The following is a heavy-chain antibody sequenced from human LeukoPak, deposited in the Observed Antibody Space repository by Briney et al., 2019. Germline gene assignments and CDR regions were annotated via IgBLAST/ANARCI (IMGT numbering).Heavy chain of an antibody. J-gene: IGHJ4*02. CDR2: IKQDGSEK. CDR3: ARQPYRNDTSYPKHLDY. V-gene: IGHV3-7*05. Sequence: GGSLRLSCTASTLTLNNYWMSWVRQAPGKGLEWVANIKQDGSEKYHVDSVKGRFTISRDNAKNSLYLQMNSLRAEDTAVYYCARQPYRNDTSYPKHLDYRGQGTMVTVSS. CDR1: TLTLNNYW. D-gene: IGHD3-22*01.